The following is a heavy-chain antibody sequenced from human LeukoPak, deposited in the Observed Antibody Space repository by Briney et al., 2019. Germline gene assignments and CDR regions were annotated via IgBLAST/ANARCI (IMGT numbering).Heavy chain of an antibody. Sequence: ASVKVSCKASGGTFSSYAISWVRQAPGQGLEWMGRIIPILGIANYAQKFQGRVTITADKSTSTAYMELSSLRSEDTAVYYCASRGRGAYCGGDCYSNGMDVWGQGTTVTVSS. D-gene: IGHD2-21*02. V-gene: IGHV1-69*04. J-gene: IGHJ6*02. CDR3: ASRGRGAYCGGDCYSNGMDV. CDR1: GGTFSSYA. CDR2: IIPILGIA.